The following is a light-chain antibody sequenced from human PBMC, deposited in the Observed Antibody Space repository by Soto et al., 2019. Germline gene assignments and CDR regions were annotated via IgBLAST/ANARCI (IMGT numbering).Light chain of an antibody. CDR2: EGT. CDR3: CSYAGSRHYV. V-gene: IGLV2-23*01. J-gene: IGLJ1*01. CDR1: SSDFGSYNL. Sequence: QSALTQPASVSGSPGQSITISCTGTSSDFGSYNLVSWYQQHPGKAPKFMIYEGTKRPSGVSNRFSGSKSGNTASLTISGLQAEDEADYYCCSYAGSRHYVFGTGTKVTFL.